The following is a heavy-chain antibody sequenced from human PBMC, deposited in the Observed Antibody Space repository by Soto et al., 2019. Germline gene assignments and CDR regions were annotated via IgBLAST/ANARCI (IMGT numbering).Heavy chain of an antibody. Sequence: EVELVESGGGLGQPGGSLRLSCAASGCTVSSNYMSWVRQAPGKGLEWVSVIYSGGSTYYADSVKGRFTISRDNSKNTLYLQMNSLRAEDTAVYYCASSSWPSDYWGQGTLVTVSS. CDR3: ASSSWPSDY. D-gene: IGHD6-13*01. CDR1: GCTVSSNY. V-gene: IGHV3-66*01. CDR2: IYSGGST. J-gene: IGHJ4*02.